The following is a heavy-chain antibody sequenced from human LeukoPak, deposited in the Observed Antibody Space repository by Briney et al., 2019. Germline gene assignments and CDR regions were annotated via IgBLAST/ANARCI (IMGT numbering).Heavy chain of an antibody. V-gene: IGHV1-69*04. J-gene: IGHJ4*02. CDR2: IIPIFGIA. CDR1: GGTFSSYA. Sequence: ASVEASCKASGGTFSSYAISWVRQAPGQGLEWMGRIIPIFGIANYAQKFQGRVTITADKSTSTAYMELSSLRSEDTAVYYCARDTYYYDSSGYYFDYWGQGTLVTVSS. D-gene: IGHD3-22*01. CDR3: ARDTYYYDSSGYYFDY.